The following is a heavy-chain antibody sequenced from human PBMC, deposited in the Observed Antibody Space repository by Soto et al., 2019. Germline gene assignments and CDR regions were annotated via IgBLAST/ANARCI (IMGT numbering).Heavy chain of an antibody. J-gene: IGHJ4*02. Sequence: QVQLVQSGAEVKKPGSSVKVSCKASGGTFSSYTISWVRQAPGQGLEWMGRIIPILGIANYAQKFQGRVTLTADKFTSTAYMELSSLRSEDTAVYYCARDGRYCSGGSCYSDIFDYWGQGTLVTVSS. V-gene: IGHV1-69*08. CDR1: GGTFSSYT. CDR3: ARDGRYCSGGSCYSDIFDY. CDR2: IIPILGIA. D-gene: IGHD2-15*01.